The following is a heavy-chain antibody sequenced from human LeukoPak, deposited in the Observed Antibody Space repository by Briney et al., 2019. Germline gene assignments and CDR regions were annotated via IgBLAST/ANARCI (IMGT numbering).Heavy chain of an antibody. CDR2: IYYSGST. J-gene: IGHJ4*02. D-gene: IGHD6-19*01. CDR3: ARWGLAVAGNYFDY. V-gene: IGHV4-59*08. CDR1: GGSISCYY. Sequence: PSETLSLTCTVSGGSISCYYWSWIRQPPGKGLEWIGYIYYSGSTNYNPSLKSRVTISVDTSKNQFSLKLSSVTAADTAVYYCARWGLAVAGNYFDYWGQGTLVTVSS.